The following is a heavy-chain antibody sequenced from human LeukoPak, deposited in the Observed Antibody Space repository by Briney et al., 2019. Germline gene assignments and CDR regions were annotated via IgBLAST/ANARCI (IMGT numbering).Heavy chain of an antibody. J-gene: IGHJ3*02. D-gene: IGHD3-22*01. CDR1: GFTFSNFA. CDR2: IRGADGST. V-gene: IGHV3-23*01. Sequence: GGSLRLSCAASGFTFSNFALMWVRQAPGRGLEWVSAIRGADGSTVYADSVKGRFTISRDNSKNTLYLQMNSLRAEDTAVYYCAKEGPRSSGYYYDAFDIWGQGTMVTVSS. CDR3: AKEGPRSSGYYYDAFDI.